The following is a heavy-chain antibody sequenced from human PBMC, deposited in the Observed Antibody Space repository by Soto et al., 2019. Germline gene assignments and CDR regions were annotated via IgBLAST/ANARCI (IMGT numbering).Heavy chain of an antibody. CDR2: INPGNGDT. D-gene: IGHD3-10*01. J-gene: IGHJ5*02. CDR1: GYTFTTYT. V-gene: IGHV1-3*01. Sequence: ASVKVSCKASGYTFTTYTLQWLRQAPGQRLEWMGWINPGNGDTKYSQTFQGRVTITSDTSASTAYMELSSLRSEDTAVYYRTRDPGRSWFDPWGQGTLVTVSS. CDR3: TRDPGRSWFDP.